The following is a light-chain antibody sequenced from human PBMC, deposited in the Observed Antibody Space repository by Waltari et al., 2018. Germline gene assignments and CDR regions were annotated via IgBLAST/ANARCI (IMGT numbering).Light chain of an antibody. Sequence: DIQMTQSPSSVSASVGDRVTITCRASQGISSWLAWYQQKPGKAPKLLIYGASSLQSGVPSRFSGSGSGTDFTLTISSLQAEDVAVYYCQQYYSTRPLTFGGGTKVEIK. CDR1: QGISSW. CDR2: GAS. CDR3: QQYYSTRPLT. J-gene: IGKJ4*01. V-gene: IGKV1-12*01.